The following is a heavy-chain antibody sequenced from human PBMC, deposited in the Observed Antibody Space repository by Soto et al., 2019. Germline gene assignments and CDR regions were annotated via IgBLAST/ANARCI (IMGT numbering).Heavy chain of an antibody. D-gene: IGHD3-16*01. CDR1: GFTLSSRW. CDR2: IKTDGSST. Sequence: EVQLVESGGGLVQPGESLRLSCAASGFTLSSRWMHWVRQAPGKGLVWVSRIKTDGSSTSYADSVKGRFTISRDNAKNTLYLQMNSLRAEDTAMYCCARDQDTFGQAVFDSWGPGTLVTVSS. J-gene: IGHJ4*02. CDR3: ARDQDTFGQAVFDS. V-gene: IGHV3-74*01.